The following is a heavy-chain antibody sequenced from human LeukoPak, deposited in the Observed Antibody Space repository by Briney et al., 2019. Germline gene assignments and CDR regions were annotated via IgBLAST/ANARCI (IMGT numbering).Heavy chain of an antibody. Sequence: SETLSLTCTVSGGSISSYYWSWVRQHPGKGLEWIGYIYYSGSTYYNPSLKSRVTISVDTSKNQFSLKLSSVTAADTAVYYCARDVYYGSGSYCGQDGMDVWGQGTTVTVSS. V-gene: IGHV4-59*06. CDR3: ARDVYYGSGSYCGQDGMDV. D-gene: IGHD3-10*01. CDR2: IYYSGST. J-gene: IGHJ6*02. CDR1: GGSISSYY.